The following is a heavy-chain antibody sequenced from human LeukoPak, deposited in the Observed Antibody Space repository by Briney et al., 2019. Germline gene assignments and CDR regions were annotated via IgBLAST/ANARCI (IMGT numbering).Heavy chain of an antibody. CDR1: GYTFIAYT. J-gene: IGHJ4*02. CDR2: IDADSGDT. CDR3: ARGSPSDWPLYY. Sequence: ASVKVSCKASGYTFIAYTIHWVRQAPGQRFEWVGWIDADSGDTRYSQKFQGRVTFTRDTSASTVYMELSSLRSEDTAVYYCARGSPSDWPLYYWGQETLVTISS. V-gene: IGHV1-3*01. D-gene: IGHD6-19*01.